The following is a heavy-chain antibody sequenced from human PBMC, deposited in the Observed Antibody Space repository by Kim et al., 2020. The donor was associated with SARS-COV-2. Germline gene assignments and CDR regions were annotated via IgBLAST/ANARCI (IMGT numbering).Heavy chain of an antibody. D-gene: IGHD6-13*01. J-gene: IGHJ2*01. Sequence: SETLSLTCAVYGGSFSGYYWSWIRQPPGKGLEWIGEINHSGSTNYNPSLKSRVTISVDTSKNQFSLKLSSVTAADTAVYYCARRRGGPPGLGSGSSWTWAVDLWGRGTLVTVSS. V-gene: IGHV4-34*01. CDR1: GGSFSGYY. CDR2: INHSGST. CDR3: ARRRGGPPGLGSGSSWTWAVDL.